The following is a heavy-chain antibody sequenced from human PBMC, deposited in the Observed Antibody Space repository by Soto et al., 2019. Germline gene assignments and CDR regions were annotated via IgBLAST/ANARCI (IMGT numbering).Heavy chain of an antibody. CDR3: ARGGDSSYRVTTGGIDI. Sequence: EVQLVESGGGLVQPGGSLRLSCAASGFTFSSYDMHWVRQATGKGLEWVSAIGTAGDTYYPGSVKGRFTISRENAKNSLYLQMNSLRAEDTAVYYCARGGDSSYRVTTGGIDIWGQGTMVTVSS. D-gene: IGHD6-13*01. V-gene: IGHV3-13*01. J-gene: IGHJ3*02. CDR1: GFTFSSYD. CDR2: IGTAGDT.